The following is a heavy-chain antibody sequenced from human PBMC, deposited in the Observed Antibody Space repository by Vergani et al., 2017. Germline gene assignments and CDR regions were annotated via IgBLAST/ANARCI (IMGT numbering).Heavy chain of an antibody. J-gene: IGHJ3*01. CDR2: IDTSGST. V-gene: IGHV4-61*02. D-gene: IGHD6-19*01. CDR1: GTSVSSGTHY. Sequence: QVQLQESGPGLVRPSETLSLTCSVSGTSVSSGTHYLNWIRQPADKTLEWIGRIDTSGSTDYNHTLRRRITLSLVRSKNQVSLRVSSVTAADTAVYFCARDTAVADDVFDLWGQGTLVSVSA. CDR3: ARDTAVADDVFDL.